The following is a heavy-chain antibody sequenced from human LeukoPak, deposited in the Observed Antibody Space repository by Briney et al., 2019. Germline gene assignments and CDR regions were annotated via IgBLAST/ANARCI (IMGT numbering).Heavy chain of an antibody. D-gene: IGHD4-23*01. J-gene: IGHJ2*01. CDR1: GGSIRSYY. Sequence: SETLSLTCTVSGGSIRSYYWSWIRQHPGKGLEWIGYIYYSGSTYYNPSLKSRVTISVDTSKNQFSLKLSSVTAADTAVYYCARDRYTVVSWYFDLWGRGTLVTVSS. V-gene: IGHV4-31*03. CDR3: ARDRYTVVSWYFDL. CDR2: IYYSGST.